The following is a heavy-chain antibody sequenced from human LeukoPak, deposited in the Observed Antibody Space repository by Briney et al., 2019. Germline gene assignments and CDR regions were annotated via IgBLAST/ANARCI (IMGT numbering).Heavy chain of an antibody. Sequence: SETLSLTCTVSGGSVSSGSYYWGWIRQPPGKGLEWIGSIYYSGSTYYNPSLKSRVTISVDTSKNQFSLKLSSVTAADTAVYYCARHISQWSLIGHYYYGMDVWGQGTTVTVSS. CDR1: GGSVSSGSYY. J-gene: IGHJ6*02. D-gene: IGHD2-15*01. CDR2: IYYSGST. CDR3: ARHISQWSLIGHYYYGMDV. V-gene: IGHV4-39*01.